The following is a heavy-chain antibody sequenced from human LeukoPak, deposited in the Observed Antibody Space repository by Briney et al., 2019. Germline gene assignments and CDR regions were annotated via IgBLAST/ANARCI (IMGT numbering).Heavy chain of an antibody. D-gene: IGHD3-22*01. J-gene: IGHJ4*02. CDR1: GYSFTSYW. CDR3: ARGGERLYYYDSSGYYLGSY. CDR2: IYPDDSDT. Sequence: GESLKISCKGSGYSFTSYWIGWVRQMPGKGLEWMGIIYPDDSDTRYSPSFQGQVTISADKSISTAYLQWSSLKASDTAMYYCARGGERLYYYDSSGYYLGSYWGQGTLVTVSS. V-gene: IGHV5-51*01.